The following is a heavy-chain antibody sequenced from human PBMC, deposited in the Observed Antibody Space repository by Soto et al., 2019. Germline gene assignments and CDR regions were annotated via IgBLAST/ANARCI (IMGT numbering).Heavy chain of an antibody. CDR3: ARDLGRAYCGGDCYTDGMDV. D-gene: IGHD2-21*02. V-gene: IGHV4-30-4*01. CDR1: GSSISSGDYY. J-gene: IGHJ6*02. Sequence: KPSETLSLTCPVSGSSISSGDYYWSWIRQPPGKGLEWIGYIYYSGSTYYNPSLKSRVTISVDTSKNQFSLKLSSVTAADTAVYYCARDLGRAYCGGDCYTDGMDVWGQGTTVTFSS. CDR2: IYYSGST.